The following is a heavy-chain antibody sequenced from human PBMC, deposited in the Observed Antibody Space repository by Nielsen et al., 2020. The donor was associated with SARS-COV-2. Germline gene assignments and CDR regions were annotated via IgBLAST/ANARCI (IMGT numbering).Heavy chain of an antibody. J-gene: IGHJ4*02. D-gene: IGHD3-10*01. V-gene: IGHV1-3*01. CDR1: GYTFTSYA. CDR3: ARAPRSGLPYYFDY. CDR2: INAGNGNT. Sequence: ASVKVSCKASGYTFTSYAMHWVRQAPGQRLEWMGWINAGNGNTKYSQKFQGRVTITRDTSASTAYMELSSLRSEDTAVYYCARAPRSGLPYYFDYWGQGTLVTVSS.